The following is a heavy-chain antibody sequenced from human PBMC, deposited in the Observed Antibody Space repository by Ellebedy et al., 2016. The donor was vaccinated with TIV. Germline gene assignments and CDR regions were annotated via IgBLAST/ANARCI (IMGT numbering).Heavy chain of an antibody. CDR2: ISAYNGNT. V-gene: IGHV1-18*01. Sequence: ASVKVSXXASGGTFSSYAISWVRQAPGQGLEWMGWISAYNGNTNYAQKLQGRVTMTTDTSTSTAYMELRSLRSDDTAVYYCARGKTTDHDYWGQGTLVTVSS. D-gene: IGHD4-11*01. CDR1: GGTFSSYA. J-gene: IGHJ4*02. CDR3: ARGKTTDHDY.